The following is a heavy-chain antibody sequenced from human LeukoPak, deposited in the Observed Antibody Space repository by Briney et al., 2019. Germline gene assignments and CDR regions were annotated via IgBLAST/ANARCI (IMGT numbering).Heavy chain of an antibody. CDR1: GSTYNYY. CDR3: ARHISSGGTYAHFDY. V-gene: IGHV4-59*08. D-gene: IGHD1-26*01. J-gene: IGHJ4*02. CDR2: IHYNGIT. Sequence: SETLSLTCTVSGSTYNYYWSWIRQPPGKGLEWIGYIHYNGITNYNPSLKSRVTMSLDTSKNQVSLKLNSVTAADTAVYYCARHISSGGTYAHFDYWGQGTLVTVSS.